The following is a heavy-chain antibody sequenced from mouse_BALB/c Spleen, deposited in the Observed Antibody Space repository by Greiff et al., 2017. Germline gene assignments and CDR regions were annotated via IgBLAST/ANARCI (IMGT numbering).Heavy chain of an antibody. D-gene: IGHD2-3*01. CDR1: GFTFSSYA. J-gene: IGHJ1*01. Sequence: DVKLVESGGGLVKPGGSLKLSCAASGFTFSSYAMSWVRQTPEKRLEWVASISSGGSTYYPDSVKGRFTISRDNARNILYLQMSSLRSEDTAMYYCARDDSYWYFDVWGAGTTVTVSS. CDR3: ARDDSYWYFDV. V-gene: IGHV5-6-5*01. CDR2: ISSGGST.